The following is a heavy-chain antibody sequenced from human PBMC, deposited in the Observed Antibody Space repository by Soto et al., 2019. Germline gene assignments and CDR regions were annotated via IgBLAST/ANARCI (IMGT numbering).Heavy chain of an antibody. CDR1: GYTFTSYA. CDR2: INAGNGNT. Sequence: ASVKVSCKASGYTFTSYAMHWVRQARGQRLEWMGWINAGNGNTKYSQKFQGRVTITRDTSASTAYMELSSLRSEDTAVYYCARVYSSSWYGYYYYGMDVWGQGTTVTVSS. V-gene: IGHV1-3*01. CDR3: ARVYSSSWYGYYYYGMDV. J-gene: IGHJ6*02. D-gene: IGHD6-13*01.